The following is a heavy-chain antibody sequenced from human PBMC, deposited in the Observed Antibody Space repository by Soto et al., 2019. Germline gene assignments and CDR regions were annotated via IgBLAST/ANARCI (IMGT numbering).Heavy chain of an antibody. CDR1: GFSFSNWW. D-gene: IGHD6-13*01. Sequence: DVQLVESGGGLFQPGGSLRLSCAASGFSFSNWWMHWVRQAPGKGLVWVSRIKGDGSRTNYADSVKGRFTVSSDKAKNTVYLQVNSLRVEDTAVYYCAKDLHGAAADYWGQGTLVTVSS. CDR2: IKGDGSRT. V-gene: IGHV3-74*01. CDR3: AKDLHGAAADY. J-gene: IGHJ4*02.